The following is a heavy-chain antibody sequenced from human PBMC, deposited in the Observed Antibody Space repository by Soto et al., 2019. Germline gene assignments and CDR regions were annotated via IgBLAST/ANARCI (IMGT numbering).Heavy chain of an antibody. D-gene: IGHD5-12*01. CDR3: AKGSPGSGYDRDS. Sequence: EVQLLESGGGLVQPGGYLRISCAASGFTFSNYAMNSVRQATEKGLEWVSSISGSHGSTYYADSVNGRFTISRDNSKITLYLQVNTLRVEDTAVYYCAKGSPGSGYDRDSWGQGTLVTVSS. CDR1: GFTFSNYA. J-gene: IGHJ4*02. CDR2: ISGSHGST. V-gene: IGHV3-23*01.